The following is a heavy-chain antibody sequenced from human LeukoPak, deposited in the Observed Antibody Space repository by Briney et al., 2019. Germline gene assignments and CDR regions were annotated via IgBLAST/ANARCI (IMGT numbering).Heavy chain of an antibody. Sequence: ASVTVSCKASGYTFTSYGISWVRQAPGQGLEWMGWISAYNGNTNYAQKFQGRVTMTRNISISTAYMELSSLRSEDTAVYYCARPGVGASFDYWGQGTLVTVSS. D-gene: IGHD1-26*01. J-gene: IGHJ4*02. CDR2: ISAYNGNT. CDR3: ARPGVGASFDY. CDR1: GYTFTSYG. V-gene: IGHV1-18*01.